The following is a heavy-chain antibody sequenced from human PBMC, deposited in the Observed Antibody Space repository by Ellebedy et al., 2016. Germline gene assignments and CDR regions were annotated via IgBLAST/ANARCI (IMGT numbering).Heavy chain of an antibody. V-gene: IGHV3-7*01. D-gene: IGHD7-27*01. CDR3: ARLNWGRFAFDY. Sequence: GGSLRLXCAASGFIFGNYWMTWVRQTPGTGLQWVANIKQDGSETFHVDSVKGRFSISRDNAKNSLFLQMNSLRVDDTAMYYCARLNWGRFAFDYWGHGTLVTVSS. J-gene: IGHJ4*01. CDR1: GFIFGNYW. CDR2: IKQDGSET.